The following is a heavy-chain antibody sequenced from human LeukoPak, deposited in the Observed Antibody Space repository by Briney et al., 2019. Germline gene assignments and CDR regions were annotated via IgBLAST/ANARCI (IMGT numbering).Heavy chain of an antibody. Sequence: SETLSLTCTVSGGSISSYYWSWIRQPPGKGLEWIGYIYYSGSTNYNPSLKSRVTISVDTSKNQFSLKLSSVTAADTAVYYCARHDSVRFDWGQGTLVTVSS. V-gene: IGHV4-59*08. CDR2: IYYSGST. CDR3: ARHDSVRFD. J-gene: IGHJ4*02. D-gene: IGHD3-16*01. CDR1: GGSISSYY.